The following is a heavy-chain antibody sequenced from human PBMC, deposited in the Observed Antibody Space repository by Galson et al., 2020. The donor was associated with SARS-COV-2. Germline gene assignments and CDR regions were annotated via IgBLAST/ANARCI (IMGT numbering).Heavy chain of an antibody. CDR3: ARDKTGYCSGGSCYYNWFDP. CDR1: GGSISSSSYY. D-gene: IGHD2-15*01. J-gene: IGHJ5*02. CDR2: IHYSGST. V-gene: IGHV4-39*07. Sequence: SETLSLTCTVSGGSISSSSYYWGWIRQPPGKGLEWIGSIHYSGSTYYNPSLKSRVTISVDTSKNQFSLKLSSVTAADTAVYYCARDKTGYCSGGSCYYNWFDPWGQGTLVTVSS.